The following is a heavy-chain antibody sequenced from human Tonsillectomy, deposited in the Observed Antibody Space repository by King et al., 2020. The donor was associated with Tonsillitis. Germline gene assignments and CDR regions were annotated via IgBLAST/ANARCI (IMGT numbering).Heavy chain of an antibody. J-gene: IGHJ4*02. V-gene: IGHV3-30*04. D-gene: IGHD5-18*01. CDR3: AARGYSYGYLWDY. Sequence: VQLVESGGGLVQPGRSLRLSCAASGFTFSSYAMHWVRQAPGQGLEWVAVISYDGSNKYYADSVKGRFTISRDNSKNTLYLQMNSLRAEDTAVYYCAARGYSYGYLWDYWGQGTLVTVSS. CDR1: GFTFSSYA. CDR2: ISYDGSNK.